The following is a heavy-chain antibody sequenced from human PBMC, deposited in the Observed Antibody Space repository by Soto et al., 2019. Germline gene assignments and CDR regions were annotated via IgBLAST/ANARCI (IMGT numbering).Heavy chain of an antibody. Sequence: PGGSLRLSCAASGFAFSSYAMHWFRQAPGKGLEWVAVISYDGSNKYYADSVKGRFTISRDNSKNTLYLQMNSLRAEDTAVYYCARDKGRKAGMDVWGQGTTVTVSS. CDR2: ISYDGSNK. CDR1: GFAFSSYA. CDR3: ARDKGRKAGMDV. J-gene: IGHJ6*02. D-gene: IGHD3-10*01. V-gene: IGHV3-30-3*01.